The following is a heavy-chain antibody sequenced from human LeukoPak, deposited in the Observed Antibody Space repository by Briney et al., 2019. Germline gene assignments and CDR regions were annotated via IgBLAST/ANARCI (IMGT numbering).Heavy chain of an antibody. CDR1: GYSFTSYW. Sequence: GESLKISRKGSGYSFTSYWIGWVRQMPGKGLEWMGIIYPGDSDTRYSPSFQGQVTISADKSISTAYLQWSSLKASDTAMYYCARYSRYYYYGMDVWGQGTTVIVSS. CDR2: IYPGDSDT. D-gene: IGHD6-13*01. V-gene: IGHV5-51*01. J-gene: IGHJ6*02. CDR3: ARYSRYYYYGMDV.